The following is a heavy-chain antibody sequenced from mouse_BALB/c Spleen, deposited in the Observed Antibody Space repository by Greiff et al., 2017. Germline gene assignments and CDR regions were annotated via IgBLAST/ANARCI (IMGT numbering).Heavy chain of an antibody. CDR1: GYTFTSYW. J-gene: IGHJ3*01. Sequence: LQQPGSELVRPGASVKLSCKASGYTFTSYWMHWVKQRPGQGLEWIGNIYPGSGSTNYDEKFKSKATLTVDTSSSTAYMQLSSLTSEDSAVYYCTRGLLWLRKGPGAWFAYWGQGTLVTVSA. D-gene: IGHD2-2*01. V-gene: IGHV1S22*01. CDR2: IYPGSGST. CDR3: TRGLLWLRKGPGAWFAY.